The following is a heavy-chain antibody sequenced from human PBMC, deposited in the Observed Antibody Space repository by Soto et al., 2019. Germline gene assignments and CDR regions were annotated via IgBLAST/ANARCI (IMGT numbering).Heavy chain of an antibody. CDR1: GFTFSSYA. CDR2: ITSNSDRA. V-gene: IGHV3-23*01. J-gene: IGHJ6*02. Sequence: GGSLRLSCAASGFTFSSYAMSWVRQAPGKGLEWVSGITSNSDRADYTDSVQGRFTISRDNAKNSLYLQMNSLRVEDTAIYYCARELAGIDVWGQGTTVIVSS. CDR3: ARELAGIDV.